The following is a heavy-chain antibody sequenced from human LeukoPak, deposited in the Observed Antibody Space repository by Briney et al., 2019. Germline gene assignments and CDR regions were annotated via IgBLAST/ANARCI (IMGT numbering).Heavy chain of an antibody. V-gene: IGHV1-2*02. Sequence: ASVKVSCKASGYTFTGYYMHWVRQAPGQGLEWMGWINPNSGGTNYAQKFQGRVTMTEDTSTDTAYMELSSLRSEDTAVYYCATDRRRLLVYWGQGTLVTVSS. J-gene: IGHJ4*02. D-gene: IGHD2-8*02. CDR3: ATDRRRLLVY. CDR1: GYTFTGYY. CDR2: INPNSGGT.